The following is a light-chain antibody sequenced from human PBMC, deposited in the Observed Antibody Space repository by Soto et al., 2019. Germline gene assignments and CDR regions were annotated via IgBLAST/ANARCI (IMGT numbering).Light chain of an antibody. CDR2: GAS. CDR1: QSVSSSY. J-gene: IGKJ1*01. Sequence: EIVLTQSPGTLYLSPGERATLSCRASQSVSSSYLAWYQQKPGQAPRLLIYGASSRATGIPDRFSGSGSGTDFTLTISRLEPEDLAVYYCQQYCSSPRTFGQGTKVALK. V-gene: IGKV3-20*01. CDR3: QQYCSSPRT.